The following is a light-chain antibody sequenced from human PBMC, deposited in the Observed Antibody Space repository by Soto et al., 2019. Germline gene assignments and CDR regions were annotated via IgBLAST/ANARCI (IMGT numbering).Light chain of an antibody. J-gene: IGKJ2*01. V-gene: IGKV1-9*01. CDR1: QGIGSY. CDR3: QQLNSYPPYT. Sequence: DIQLTQSPSFLSASVGDRVTITCRASQGIGSYLAWYQQKPGKAPNLLIYAASTLRSGVPSRFSGSGSGTEFTLTISSLQTEDFATYYCQQLNSYPPYTFGQGTKLEI. CDR2: AAS.